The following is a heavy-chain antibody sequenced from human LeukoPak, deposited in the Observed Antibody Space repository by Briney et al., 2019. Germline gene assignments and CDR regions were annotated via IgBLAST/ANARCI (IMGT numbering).Heavy chain of an antibody. CDR1: GFTFSNYE. CDR2: ISSSGTPI. J-gene: IGHJ3*02. Sequence: GGSLRLSCAASGFTFSNYEMNWVRQAPGKGLEWVSYISSSGTPIFYADSVRGRFTISRDNAKNSLYLQMNSLRAEDTAVYYCASEGAVVKFDAFDIWGQGTMVTVSS. V-gene: IGHV3-48*03. CDR3: ASEGAVVKFDAFDI. D-gene: IGHD6-19*01.